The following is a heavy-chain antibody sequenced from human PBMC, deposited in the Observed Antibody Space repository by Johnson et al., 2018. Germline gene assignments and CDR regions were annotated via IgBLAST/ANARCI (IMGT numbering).Heavy chain of an antibody. D-gene: IGHD4-17*01. J-gene: IGHJ6*02. Sequence: QVQLVESGGGVVQPGRSLRLSCAASGFTFSSYGMHWVRQAPGKGLEWVAVIWYDGSNKYYADSVKGRFTISRDNSKNTLYLQMNSLRAEDTAGYYCARDRTTIGPPYYYGMDVWGQGTTVTVSS. CDR3: ARDRTTIGPPYYYGMDV. CDR2: IWYDGSNK. CDR1: GFTFSSYG. V-gene: IGHV3-33*01.